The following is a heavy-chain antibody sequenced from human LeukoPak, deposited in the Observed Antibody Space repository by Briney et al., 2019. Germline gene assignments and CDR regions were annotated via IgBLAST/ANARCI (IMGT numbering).Heavy chain of an antibody. D-gene: IGHD2-21*02. CDR3: AREVDCGGDCYTFDY. J-gene: IGHJ4*02. CDR1: GGSISSSSYY. Sequence: SETLSLTCTVSGGSISSSSYYWGWIRQPPGKGLEWIGEIYHSGSTNYNPSLKSRVTISVDKSKNQFSLKLSSVTAADTAVYYCAREVDCGGDCYTFDYWGQGTLVTVSS. CDR2: IYHSGST. V-gene: IGHV4-39*07.